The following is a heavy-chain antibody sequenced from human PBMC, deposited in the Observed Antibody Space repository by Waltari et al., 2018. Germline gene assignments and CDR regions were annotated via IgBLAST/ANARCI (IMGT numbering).Heavy chain of an antibody. CDR3: ARDNVPIVVVPAAMILSY. CDR1: GFTFSSYA. CDR2: ISYDGSNK. Sequence: QVQLVESGGGVVQPGRSLRLSCAAAGFTFSSYAMHWVRPAAGKGLVWVAVISYDGSNKYYADSVKGRFTISRDNSKNTLYLQMNSLRAEDTAVYYCARDNVPIVVVPAAMILSYWGQGTLVTVSS. D-gene: IGHD2-2*01. V-gene: IGHV3-30*04. J-gene: IGHJ4*02.